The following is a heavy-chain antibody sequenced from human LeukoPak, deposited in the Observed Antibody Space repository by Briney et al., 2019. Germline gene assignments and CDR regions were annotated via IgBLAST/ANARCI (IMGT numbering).Heavy chain of an antibody. Sequence: PGGSLRLSCAASGFTFSNYWMSWVRQAPGKGLEWVANIKKDGSEKYYEDSVKGRFTISRDNAKNSLYLQMNSLRAEDTAVYYCARDPPPSGWYYDFWSGYPEWAFDIWGQGTMVTVSS. V-gene: IGHV3-7*01. CDR1: GFTFSNYW. CDR2: IKKDGSEK. J-gene: IGHJ3*02. D-gene: IGHD3-3*01. CDR3: ARDPPPSGWYYDFWSGYPEWAFDI.